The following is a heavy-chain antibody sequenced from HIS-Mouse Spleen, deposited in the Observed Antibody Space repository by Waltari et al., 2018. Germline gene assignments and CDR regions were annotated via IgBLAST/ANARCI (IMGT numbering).Heavy chain of an antibody. J-gene: IGHJ5*02. CDR1: GFPVSSYG. Sequence: EVQLVESGGGLVQPGGSLRLSCAASGFPVSSYGMRWVRQAPGKGLEWVANRKQDGSEKYYVDSVKGRFTISRDNAKNSLYLQMNSLRAEDTAVYYCARERRGPGWFDPWGQGTLVTVSS. CDR3: ARERRGPGWFDP. D-gene: IGHD5-12*01. CDR2: RKQDGSEK. V-gene: IGHV3-7*01.